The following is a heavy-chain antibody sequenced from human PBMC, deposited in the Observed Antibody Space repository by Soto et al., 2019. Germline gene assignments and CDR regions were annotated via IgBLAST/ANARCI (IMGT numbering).Heavy chain of an antibody. CDR1: GASISSSY. CDR2: VYHTGAT. J-gene: IGHJ4*02. CDR3: ARGGNRYSNVASGVGCFGF. V-gene: IGHV4-59*01. Sequence: SETLSLTCTVSGASISSSYWSWIRQSPERGLEWIAYVYHTGATNCNPSLKSRVTISLDTSKGQFSLNLTSLTTADTAVYFCARGGNRYSNVASGVGCFGFWGRGSLVTVSS. D-gene: IGHD5-12*01.